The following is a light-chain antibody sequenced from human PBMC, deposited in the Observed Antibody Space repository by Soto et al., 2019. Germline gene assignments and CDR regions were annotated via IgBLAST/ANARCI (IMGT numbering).Light chain of an antibody. Sequence: DIHMTQSPSSLSASVGDRVAITCRASQPINDYLNWYRQAPGKALTLLIYSASSLRSGVPSRFSGRGYGTNFTLIISSLQPEDFATYYCQQTYTTPPETFGPGTKVDIK. V-gene: IGKV1-39*01. CDR1: QPINDY. CDR3: QQTYTTPPET. J-gene: IGKJ3*01. CDR2: SAS.